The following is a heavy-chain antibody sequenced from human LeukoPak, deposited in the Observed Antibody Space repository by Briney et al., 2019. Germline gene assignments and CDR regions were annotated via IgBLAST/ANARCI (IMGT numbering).Heavy chain of an antibody. Sequence: SETLSLTCAVSGGSISSGGYSWSWSRQPPGKGLEWIGYIYHSGSTYYNPSLKSRVTISVDRSKNQFSLKLSSVTAADTAVYYCATLNYYDSSGSWGQGTLVTVSS. V-gene: IGHV4-30-2*01. CDR3: ATLNYYDSSGS. J-gene: IGHJ4*02. CDR2: IYHSGST. CDR1: GGSISSGGYS. D-gene: IGHD3-22*01.